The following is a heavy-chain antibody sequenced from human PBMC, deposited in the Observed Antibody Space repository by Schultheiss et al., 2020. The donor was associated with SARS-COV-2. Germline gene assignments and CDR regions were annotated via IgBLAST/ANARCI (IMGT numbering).Heavy chain of an antibody. CDR3: AKVGRRHVLMVD. CDR2: IPYDGSKT. CDR1: GFTFSSYG. Sequence: GGSLRLSCAASGFTFSSYGMNWVRQAPGKGLEWVTYIPYDGSKTYYVDSVKGRFTISRDNFKNAVYLQLNSLKAEDTALYYCAKVGRRHVLMVDWGQGTLVTVSS. D-gene: IGHD3-10*01. J-gene: IGHJ4*02. V-gene: IGHV3-30*02.